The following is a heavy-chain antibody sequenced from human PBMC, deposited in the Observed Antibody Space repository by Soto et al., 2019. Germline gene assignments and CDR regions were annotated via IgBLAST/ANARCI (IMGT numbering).Heavy chain of an antibody. CDR3: ASGRVGATTLYSSAMDV. V-gene: IGHV1-46*01. CDR1: EYTFSSYY. D-gene: IGHD1-26*01. CDR2: INPSGSST. Sequence: SVKGSCKAAEYTFSSYYMRWERQAPGQGLEWMGIINPSGSSTSYAQKFQGRVTMTRDTSTSTVYMELRSLRSEDTADYYCASGRVGATTLYSSAMDVWGKGTTVTVS. J-gene: IGHJ6*04.